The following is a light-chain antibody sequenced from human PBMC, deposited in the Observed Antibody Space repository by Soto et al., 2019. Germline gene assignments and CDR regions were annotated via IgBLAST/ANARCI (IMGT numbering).Light chain of an antibody. CDR1: QSVSSSY. CDR3: QQSGT. CDR2: GAS. V-gene: IGKV3-20*01. J-gene: IGKJ1*01. Sequence: EIVLTQSPGTLSLSPGERATLSCRASQSVSSSYLAWYQQKPGQAPRLLIYGASSRATGIPDRFSGSGSGTDFTLTISRLEPEEFAVYYCQQSGTFGQGTKVEIK.